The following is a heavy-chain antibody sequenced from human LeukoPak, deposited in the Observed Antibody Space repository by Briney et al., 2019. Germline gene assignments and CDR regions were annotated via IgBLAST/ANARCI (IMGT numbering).Heavy chain of an antibody. CDR1: GFTFSTYA. J-gene: IGHJ4*02. V-gene: IGHV3-30*03. D-gene: IGHD1-1*01. CDR2: MSYDGTTK. Sequence: GGSLRLSCVASGFTFSTYAMHWVRQAPGKGLEWVAIMSYDGTTKYYADSVKGRFTISRDNSKNTLYLQMNGLRAEDTAVYYCARDLRATTSPGSPQYWGQGTLVTVSS. CDR3: ARDLRATTSPGSPQY.